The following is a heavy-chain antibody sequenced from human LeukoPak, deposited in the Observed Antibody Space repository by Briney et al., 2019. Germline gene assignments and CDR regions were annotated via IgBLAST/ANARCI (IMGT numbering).Heavy chain of an antibody. CDR3: AKTTVVTQAFDY. V-gene: IGHV1-69*05. Sequence: SVKVSCKASGGTFSSYAISWVRQAPGQGLEWMGGIIPIFGTANYAQKFQGRVTITTDEPTSTAYMELSSLRSEDTAVYYCAKTTVVTQAFDYWGQGTLVTVSS. D-gene: IGHD4-23*01. CDR1: GGTFSSYA. CDR2: IIPIFGTA. J-gene: IGHJ4*02.